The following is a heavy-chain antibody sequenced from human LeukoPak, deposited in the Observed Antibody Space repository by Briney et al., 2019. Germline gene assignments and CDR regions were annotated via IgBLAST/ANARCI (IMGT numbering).Heavy chain of an antibody. Sequence: SETLSLTCTVSGGTISSYYWSWIRQPAGKGLEWIGRIYTSGSTNYNPSLKSRVTMSVDTSRNQFSLKLSSVTAADTAVYYCAILAAAGPGHYWGQGTLVTVSS. D-gene: IGHD6-13*01. CDR3: AILAAAGPGHY. CDR1: GGTISSYY. V-gene: IGHV4-4*07. CDR2: IYTSGST. J-gene: IGHJ4*02.